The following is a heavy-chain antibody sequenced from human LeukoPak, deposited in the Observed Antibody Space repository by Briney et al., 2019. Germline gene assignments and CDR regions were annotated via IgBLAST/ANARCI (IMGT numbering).Heavy chain of an antibody. CDR2: IYTSGGT. CDR3: AGHYYDSSGYYSKYYFDY. D-gene: IGHD3-22*01. J-gene: IGHJ4*02. Sequence: SQTLSLTCTVSGGSISSGSYYWSWIRQPAGKGLEWIGRIYTSGGTNYNPSLKSRVTISVDTSKNQFSLKLSSVTAADTAVYYCAGHYYDSSGYYSKYYFDYWGQGTLVTVSS. CDR1: GGSISSGSYY. V-gene: IGHV4-61*02.